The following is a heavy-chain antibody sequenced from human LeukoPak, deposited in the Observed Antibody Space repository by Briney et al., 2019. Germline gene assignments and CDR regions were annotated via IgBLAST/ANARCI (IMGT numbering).Heavy chain of an antibody. CDR2: IYRSGST. Sequence: SQTLSLTCAVSGGSISSGGYSWSWIRQPPGKGLEWIGYIYRSGSTYYNPSLKSRVTISVDRSKNQFSLKLSSVTAADTAVYYCARVGYYDSSGYSSDPPNDAFDIWGQGTMVTVSS. J-gene: IGHJ3*02. D-gene: IGHD3-22*01. CDR1: GGSISSGGYS. CDR3: ARVGYYDSSGYSSDPPNDAFDI. V-gene: IGHV4-30-2*01.